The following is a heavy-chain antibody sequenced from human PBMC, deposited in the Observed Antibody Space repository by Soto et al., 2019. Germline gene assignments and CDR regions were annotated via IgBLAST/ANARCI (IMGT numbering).Heavy chain of an antibody. Sequence: QVQLVQSGAEEKKPGASVKVSCKASGYTFTSYAMHWVRQAPGQRREWMGWINGGNGNTQYSQKFQGRVTLTRDTAASTAYMELSRLSSEDTAVYYCARGGYRGYDGNSYFDYWGQGTLVTVSS. V-gene: IGHV1-3*05. CDR3: ARGGYRGYDGNSYFDY. CDR2: INGGNGNT. D-gene: IGHD5-12*01. CDR1: GYTFTSYA. J-gene: IGHJ4*02.